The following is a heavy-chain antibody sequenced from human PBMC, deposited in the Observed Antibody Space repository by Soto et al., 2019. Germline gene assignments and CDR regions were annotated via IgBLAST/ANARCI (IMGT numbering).Heavy chain of an antibody. D-gene: IGHD4-17*01. J-gene: IGHJ5*02. CDR3: ARDLGDDYGGSNWFDP. Sequence: SVKVSCKASGGTFSSYAISWVRQAPGQGLEWMGGIIPIFGTANYAQKFQGRVTITADESTSTAYMELSSLRSEDTAVYYCARDLGDDYGGSNWFDPWGQGTLVTVSS. CDR2: IIPIFGTA. CDR1: GGTFSSYA. V-gene: IGHV1-69*13.